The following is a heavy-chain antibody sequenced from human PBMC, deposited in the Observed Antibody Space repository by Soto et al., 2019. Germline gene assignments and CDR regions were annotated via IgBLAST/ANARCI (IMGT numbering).Heavy chain of an antibody. D-gene: IGHD2-2*01. J-gene: IGHJ4*02. CDR3: ARGKDCSSPSCYYYFDY. V-gene: IGHV4-30-2*01. CDR1: VGSIIRGGYS. CDR2: IYHIGST. Sequence: SQTLPLTCPVSVGSIIRGGYSWSWILQPPGKALEWIGYIYHIGSTYYNPSLKSRVTISVDRSKNQFSLKLSSVTAADTAVYYCARGKDCSSPSCYYYFDYWRQGTLVSVSS.